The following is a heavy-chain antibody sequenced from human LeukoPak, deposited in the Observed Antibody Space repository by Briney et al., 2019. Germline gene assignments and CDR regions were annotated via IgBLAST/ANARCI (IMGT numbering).Heavy chain of an antibody. D-gene: IGHD5-18*01. CDR1: GFTVSSNY. Sequence: PGGSLRLSCAASGFTVSSNYTSWVRQAPGKGLEWVSVIYSGGSTYYADSVKGRFTISRDNSKNTLYLQMNSLRAEDTAVYYCASRRGYSYGFDYWGQGTLVTVSS. V-gene: IGHV3-66*01. CDR2: IYSGGST. J-gene: IGHJ4*02. CDR3: ASRRGYSYGFDY.